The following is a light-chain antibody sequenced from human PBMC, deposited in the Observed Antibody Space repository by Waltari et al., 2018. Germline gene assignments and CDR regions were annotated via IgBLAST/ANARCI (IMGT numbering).Light chain of an antibody. CDR3: QQYYSYPWT. J-gene: IGKJ1*01. CDR1: QGISSY. CDR2: AAS. Sequence: AIRMTQSPSSLSAPTCARVTITCRASQGISSYLAWYQQKPGKAPKLLIYAASTLQSGVPSRFSGSGSGTDFTLTISCLQSEDFATYYCQQYYSYPWTFGQGTKVEIK. V-gene: IGKV1-8*01.